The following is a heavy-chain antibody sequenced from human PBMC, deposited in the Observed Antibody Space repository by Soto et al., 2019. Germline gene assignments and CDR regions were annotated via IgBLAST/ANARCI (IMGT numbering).Heavy chain of an antibody. CDR2: INAGNGNT. CDR1: GYTFTSYA. J-gene: IGHJ4*02. V-gene: IGHV1-3*01. D-gene: IGHD6-19*01. CDR3: ARHSSGWHFDY. Sequence: ASVKVSCKASGYTFTSYAMHWVRQAPGQWLEWMGWINAGNGNTKYSRKFQGRVTITRDTSASTAYMELSSLRSEDTAVYYCARHSSGWHFDYWGQGTLVTVSS.